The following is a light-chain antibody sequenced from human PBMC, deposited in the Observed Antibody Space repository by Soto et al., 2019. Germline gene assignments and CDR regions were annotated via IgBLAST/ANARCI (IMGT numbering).Light chain of an antibody. Sequence: QSVLTQPASVSGSPGQSITISCTGTSSDVGGYNYVSWYQQHPGKAPKLMIYDVNNRPSGVSNRFSGSKSRNTASLTISGLQAEDEADYYCSSYTGSSTYVVFGGGTKLTVL. J-gene: IGLJ2*01. CDR3: SSYTGSSTYVV. CDR2: DVN. CDR1: SSDVGGYNY. V-gene: IGLV2-14*01.